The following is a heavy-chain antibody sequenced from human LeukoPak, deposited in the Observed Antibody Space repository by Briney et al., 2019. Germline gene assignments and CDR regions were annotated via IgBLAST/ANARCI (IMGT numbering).Heavy chain of an antibody. CDR1: GFTFSSYE. CDR2: ISSSGSTI. Sequence: GGSLRLSCAASGFTFSSYEMNWVRQAPGKGLEWVSYISSSGSTIYYADSVKGRFTISRDNAKNSLYLQMNSLRAEDTAVYYCAKGSCSGGSCPLDYWGQGTLVTVSS. J-gene: IGHJ4*02. V-gene: IGHV3-48*03. CDR3: AKGSCSGGSCPLDY. D-gene: IGHD2-15*01.